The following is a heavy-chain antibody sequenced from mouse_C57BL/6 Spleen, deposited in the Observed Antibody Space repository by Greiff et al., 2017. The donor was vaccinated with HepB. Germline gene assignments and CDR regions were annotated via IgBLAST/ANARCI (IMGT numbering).Heavy chain of an antibody. J-gene: IGHJ3*01. D-gene: IGHD1-1*01. CDR2: IYPGSGNT. V-gene: IGHV1-76*01. CDR3: ARGSYGSSSAWFAY. CDR1: GYTFTDYY. Sequence: QVQLQQSGAELVRPGASVKLSCKASGYTFTDYYINWVKQRPGQGLEWIARIYPGSGNTYYNEKFKGKATLTAEKSSSTAYMQLSSLTSEDSAVYFCARGSYGSSSAWFAYWGQGTLVTVSA.